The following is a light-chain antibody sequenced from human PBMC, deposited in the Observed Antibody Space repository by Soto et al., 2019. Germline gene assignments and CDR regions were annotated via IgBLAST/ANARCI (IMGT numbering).Light chain of an antibody. V-gene: IGLV1-47*01. J-gene: IGLJ1*01. CDR1: TSNIGSNY. CDR2: RNN. Sequence: QSVLTQPPAASGTPGQGVTISCSGRTSNIGSNYVYWYQQLPGTAPKLLIYRNNQRASGVPDRFSGSKSGTSASLAISWLRSDDEADYSCATWDDTLNGFYVFGTGTKLTVL. CDR3: ATWDDTLNGFYV.